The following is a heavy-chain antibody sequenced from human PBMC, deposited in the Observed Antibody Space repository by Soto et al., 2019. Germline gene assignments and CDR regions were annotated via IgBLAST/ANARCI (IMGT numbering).Heavy chain of an antibody. V-gene: IGHV3-30*04. J-gene: IGHJ4*02. D-gene: IGHD2-15*01. CDR1: GFTFSSYA. CDR2: ISYDGSEK. Sequence: PGGSLRLSCAASGFTFSSYAMHWVRQAPGKGLEWVAVISYDGSEKYYVDSVKGRFTISRDNAKNSLYLQMNSLRAEDTAAYYCAKDLPRWTQGFDYWGQGTLVTVSS. CDR3: AKDLPRWTQGFDY.